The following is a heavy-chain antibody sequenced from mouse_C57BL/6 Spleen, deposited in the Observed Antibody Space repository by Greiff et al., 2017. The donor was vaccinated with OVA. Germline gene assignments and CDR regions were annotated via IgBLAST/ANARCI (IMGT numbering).Heavy chain of an antibody. J-gene: IGHJ4*01. CDR2: IDPSDSYL. V-gene: IGHV1-50*01. CDR3: AKGEITTSYYAMDY. Sequence: QVQLMQPGAELVKPGASVKLSCKASGYTFTSYWMQWVKQRPGQGLEWIGEIDPSDSYLNYNQKFKGQATLTVDTSTSTAYLQLSSMTSEDSADTYSAKGEITTSYYAMDYWGQGTSVTVSS. D-gene: IGHD2-4*01. CDR1: GYTFTSYW.